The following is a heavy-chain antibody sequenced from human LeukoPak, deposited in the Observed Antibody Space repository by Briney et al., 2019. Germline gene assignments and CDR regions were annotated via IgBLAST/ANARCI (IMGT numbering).Heavy chain of an antibody. V-gene: IGHV3-64*01. CDR1: GFTFSSYA. D-gene: IGHD2-21*01. CDR2: ISSNGGST. CDR3: ARAAGLWYFDY. J-gene: IGHJ4*02. Sequence: GGTLRLSCAASGFTFSSYAMHWVRQAPGKGLEYVSAISSNGGSTYYANSVKGRFTISRDNSKNTLYLQMGSLRAEDMAVYYCARAAGLWYFDYWGQGTLVTVSS.